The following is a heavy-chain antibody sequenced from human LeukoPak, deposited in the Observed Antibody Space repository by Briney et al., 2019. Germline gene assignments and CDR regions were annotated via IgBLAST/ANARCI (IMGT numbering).Heavy chain of an antibody. Sequence: PVASVKVSCKASGGTFSSYAISWVRQAPGQGLEWMGRIIPILGIANYAQKFQGRVTITADKSTSTAYMELRSLRSDDTAVYYCARGRVRRDAFDIWGQGTMVTVSS. V-gene: IGHV1-69*04. CDR1: GGTFSSYA. J-gene: IGHJ3*02. CDR2: IIPILGIA. CDR3: ARGRVRRDAFDI. D-gene: IGHD5/OR15-5a*01.